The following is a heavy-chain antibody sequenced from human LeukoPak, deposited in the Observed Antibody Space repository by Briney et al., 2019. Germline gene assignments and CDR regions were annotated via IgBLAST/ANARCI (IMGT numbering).Heavy chain of an antibody. CDR3: ARAYGDTLTGYYGDY. Sequence: GGSLRLSCAASGFTFSSYPMHWFRQAPGKGLEYVSAISSNGGITYYANSVKGRFTISRDNSKNTLYLQMGSLRAEDMAVYYCARAYGDTLTGYYGDYWGQGTLVTVSS. D-gene: IGHD3-9*01. V-gene: IGHV3-64*01. CDR1: GFTFSSYP. J-gene: IGHJ4*02. CDR2: ISSNGGIT.